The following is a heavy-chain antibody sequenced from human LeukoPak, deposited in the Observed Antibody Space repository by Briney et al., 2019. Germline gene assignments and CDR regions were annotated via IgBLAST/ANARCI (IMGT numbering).Heavy chain of an antibody. Sequence: GGSLRLSCAASGFSFNNYAMSWVRQAPGKGLEWVSAISGSGGTTHYADSVKGRFTISRDNSKNTPYLQMNSLRAEDTAVYYCAKGPDDYYDSSGPDYWGQGTLVTVSS. CDR3: AKGPDDYYDSSGPDY. D-gene: IGHD3-22*01. CDR2: ISGSGGTT. J-gene: IGHJ4*02. CDR1: GFSFNNYA. V-gene: IGHV3-23*01.